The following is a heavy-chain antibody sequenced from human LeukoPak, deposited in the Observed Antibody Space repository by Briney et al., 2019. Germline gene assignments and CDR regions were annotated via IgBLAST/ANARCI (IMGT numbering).Heavy chain of an antibody. Sequence: GGSLRLSCAASGFTFRSYGMHWVRQAPGKGLEWVAVISYDGSNKYYADSVKGRFTISRDNAKKTLYLQMNSLRTEDTAVYYCAKDQGTASNWFDPWGQGTLVTVSS. CDR3: AKDQGTASNWFDP. CDR2: ISYDGSNK. D-gene: IGHD5-18*01. CDR1: GFTFRSYG. J-gene: IGHJ5*02. V-gene: IGHV3-30*18.